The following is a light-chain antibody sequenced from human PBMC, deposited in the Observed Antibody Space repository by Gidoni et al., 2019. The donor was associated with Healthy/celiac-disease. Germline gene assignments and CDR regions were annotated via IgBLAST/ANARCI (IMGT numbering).Light chain of an antibody. J-gene: IGKJ4*01. Sequence: EIVMTQSPATLSVSPGERATLSCRASQSVSSNLAWYQQKPGQAPRLLIYGASTRATGIPARFSGSGSGTEFTLTISSLQSEDLAVYYCQQYNNWLLLTFGGGTKVEIK. CDR3: QQYNNWLLLT. CDR1: QSVSSN. CDR2: GAS. V-gene: IGKV3-15*01.